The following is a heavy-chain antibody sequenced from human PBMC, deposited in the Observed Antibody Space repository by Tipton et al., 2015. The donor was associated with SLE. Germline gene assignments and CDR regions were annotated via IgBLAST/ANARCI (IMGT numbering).Heavy chain of an antibody. V-gene: IGHV4-38-2*01. CDR1: GYSISSGYY. J-gene: IGHJ4*02. CDR3: ARGLIASRPPYFDS. D-gene: IGHD6-6*01. CDR2: IYHSGST. Sequence: TLSLTCAVSGYSISSGYYWTWIRKPPGKGLEWIGSIYHSGSTYYNPSLKSRVNTSVDMSKNKFSLKMTSVTAADTAVYYCARGLIASRPPYFDSWGQGTLVIVSS.